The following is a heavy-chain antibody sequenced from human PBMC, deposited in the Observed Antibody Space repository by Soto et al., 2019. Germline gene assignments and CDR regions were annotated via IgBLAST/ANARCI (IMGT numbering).Heavy chain of an antibody. CDR3: ALPLNNYYYGMDV. CDR2: IYPGDSDT. V-gene: IGHV5-51*01. Sequence: PGESLKISCKGSGYSFTSYWIGWVRQMPGKGLEWMGIIYPGDSDTRYSPSFQGQVTISADKSISTAYLQWSSLKASDTAMYYCALPLNNYYYGMDVWGQGTTVTVSS. CDR1: GYSFTSYW. J-gene: IGHJ6*02.